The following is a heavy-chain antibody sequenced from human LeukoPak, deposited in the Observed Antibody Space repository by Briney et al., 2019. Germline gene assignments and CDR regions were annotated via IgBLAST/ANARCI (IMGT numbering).Heavy chain of an antibody. CDR1: GFTFSSYA. CDR2: ISGSGGST. CDR3: AREVSHGGSYFAADY. V-gene: IGHV3-23*01. Sequence: GGSLRLSCAASGFTFSSYAMSWVRQAPGKGLEWVSAISGSGGSTYYADSVKGRFTISRDNSKNTLYLQMNSLRAEDTAVYYCAREVSHGGSYFAADYWGQGTLVTVSS. J-gene: IGHJ4*02. D-gene: IGHD1-26*01.